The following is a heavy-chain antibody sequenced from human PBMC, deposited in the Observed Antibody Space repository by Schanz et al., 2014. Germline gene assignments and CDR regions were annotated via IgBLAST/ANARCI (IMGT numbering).Heavy chain of an antibody. CDR2: INVYNGDT. D-gene: IGHD6-13*01. V-gene: IGHV1-18*04. CDR1: GYTFPSYG. CDR3: ARNIIATARAYDI. J-gene: IGHJ3*02. Sequence: QVPLVQSGSEVTKPGASVKVSCKASGYTFPSYGISWVRQAPGQGLEWMGWINVYNGDTKFAKTFQDRVTLTTVTSTRTAYMELMRLRSADTAVYYCARNIIATARAYDIWGQGTMVTVSS.